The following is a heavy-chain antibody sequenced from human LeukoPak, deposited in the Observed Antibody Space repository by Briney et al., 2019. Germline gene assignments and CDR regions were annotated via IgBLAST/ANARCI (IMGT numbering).Heavy chain of an antibody. J-gene: IGHJ6*02. V-gene: IGHV3-66*01. CDR1: GFTVSSNY. CDR3: ARALNDFWSGSFGYGMDV. D-gene: IGHD3-3*01. Sequence: GGSLRLSCAASGFTVSSNYMSWVRQAPGKGLEWVSVIYSGGSTYYSAAVKGRFTISRDNSKNTLYLQMNSLRAEDTAVYYCARALNDFWSGSFGYGMDVWGQGTTVTVSS. CDR2: IYSGGST.